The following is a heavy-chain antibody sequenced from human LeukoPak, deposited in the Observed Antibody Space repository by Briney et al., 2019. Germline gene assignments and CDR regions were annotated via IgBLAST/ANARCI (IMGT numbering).Heavy chain of an antibody. CDR3: ARNGYYYDSSGYPYYGMDV. D-gene: IGHD3-22*01. Sequence: ASVKVSCKASGYTFTSYAMHWVRQAPGQRLEWMGWINAGNGNTKYSQKFQGRVTITADESTSTAYMELSSLRSEDTAVYYCARNGYYYDSSGYPYYGMDVWGQGTTVTVSS. CDR2: INAGNGNT. J-gene: IGHJ6*02. CDR1: GYTFTSYA. V-gene: IGHV1-3*01.